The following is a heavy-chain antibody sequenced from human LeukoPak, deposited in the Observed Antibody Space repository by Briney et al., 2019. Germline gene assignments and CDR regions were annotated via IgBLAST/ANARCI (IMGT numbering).Heavy chain of an antibody. Sequence: PGGSLRLSCAASGFTFSSYAMTWVRQAPGKGLEWVSTITGSGGGTYYADSVKGRFTISRDNSKNTLYLQMYSLRAEDTAVYYCAKGVGATPFDYWGQGTLVTVSS. CDR2: ITGSGGGT. V-gene: IGHV3-23*01. CDR1: GFTFSSYA. CDR3: AKGVGATPFDY. J-gene: IGHJ4*02. D-gene: IGHD1-26*01.